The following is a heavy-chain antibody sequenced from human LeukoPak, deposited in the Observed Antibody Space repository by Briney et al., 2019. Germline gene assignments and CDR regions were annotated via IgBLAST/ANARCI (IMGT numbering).Heavy chain of an antibody. J-gene: IGHJ5*02. CDR1: GFTFSSYA. CDR3: AKDPYSSSWYWFDP. V-gene: IGHV3-23*01. CDR2: ISGSGGST. D-gene: IGHD6-13*01. Sequence: GGSLRLSCAASGFTFSSYAMRWVRQAPGKGLEWVSAISGSGGSTYYADSVKGRFTISRDNSKNTLYLQMNSLRAEDTAVYYRAKDPYSSSWYWFDPWGQGTLVTVSS.